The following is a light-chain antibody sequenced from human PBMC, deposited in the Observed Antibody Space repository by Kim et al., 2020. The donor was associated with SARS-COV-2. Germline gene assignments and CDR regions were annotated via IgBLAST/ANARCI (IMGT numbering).Light chain of an antibody. CDR2: GAS. J-gene: IGKJ2*01. CDR1: QSISVS. CDR3: QQYNYWPYT. Sequence: EIVMTRSPGTLSVSPGERATLSCRASQSISVSLAWYQQKPGRAPRLLISGASTRATGIPARFSGSGSGTEFTLSISSLQSEDFAVYYCQQYNYWPYTAGQGTKLEI. V-gene: IGKV3-15*01.